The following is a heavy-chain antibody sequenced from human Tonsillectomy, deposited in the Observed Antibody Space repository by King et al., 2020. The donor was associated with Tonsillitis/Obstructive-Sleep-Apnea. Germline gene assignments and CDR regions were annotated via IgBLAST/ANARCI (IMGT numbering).Heavy chain of an antibody. Sequence: LSISYAVFCLKKKRYEMNWVRKAPGKGLEWVSYISTSGSPIYYADSVKGRFTISRDNAKNSLYLQMNSLRAEDTAVYYCAREGVTVTREGVYYYYGMDVWGQVTTVTVSS. D-gene: IGHD4-17*01. J-gene: IGHJ6*02. CDR2: ISTSGSPI. V-gene: IGHV3-48*03. CDR3: AREGVTVTREGVYYYYGMDV. CDR1: CLKKKRYE.